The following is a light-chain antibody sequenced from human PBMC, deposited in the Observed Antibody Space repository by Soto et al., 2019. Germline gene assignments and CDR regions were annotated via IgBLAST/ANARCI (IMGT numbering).Light chain of an antibody. Sequence: DIQMTQSPASLSASVGDRVTITCRASQSISSYLNWYQQKPGKAPKLLNYAASSLQTGVPSRFSGSGSGTDTTLTISSLQPDDVANYYCQQSYSTLTFGPGTKVDIK. J-gene: IGKJ3*01. CDR3: QQSYSTLT. CDR1: QSISSY. V-gene: IGKV1-39*01. CDR2: AAS.